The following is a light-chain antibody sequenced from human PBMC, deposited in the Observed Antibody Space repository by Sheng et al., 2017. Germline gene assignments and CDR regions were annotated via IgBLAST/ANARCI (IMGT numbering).Light chain of an antibody. V-gene: IGLV1-51*01. CDR1: NSNIGNNY. CDR3: GTWDSSLSAGV. Sequence: QSVLTQPPSVSAAPGQKVTISCSGSNSNIGNNYVSWYQQLPGTAPKLLIYDNNKRPSGIPDRFSGSKSGTSATLGITGLRTGDEADYYCGTWDSSLSAGVFGGGTKLTVL. J-gene: IGLJ3*02. CDR2: DNN.